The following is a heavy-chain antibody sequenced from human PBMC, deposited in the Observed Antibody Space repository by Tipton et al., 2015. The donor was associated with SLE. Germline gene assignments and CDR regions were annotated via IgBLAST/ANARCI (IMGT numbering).Heavy chain of an antibody. J-gene: IGHJ4*02. CDR1: GDSVRGSY. Sequence: TLSLTCTVSGDSVRGSYWSWIRQPAGKGLEWIGRIYTSGSTYYNPSFQSRVTISVDTSKNQFSLKLSSVTAADTAVYYCATLDFWSGYRVDYWGQGTLATVSS. V-gene: IGHV4-4*07. CDR3: ATLDFWSGYRVDY. CDR2: IYTSGST. D-gene: IGHD3-3*01.